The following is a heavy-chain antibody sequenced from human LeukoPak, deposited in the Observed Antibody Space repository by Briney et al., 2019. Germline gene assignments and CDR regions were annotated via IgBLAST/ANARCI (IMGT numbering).Heavy chain of an antibody. Sequence: GGSLRLSCGASGFTFSSYWMHWVRQAPGKGLVWISRINSDGSTTSYADSVKGRFTISRDNAKNTLYLQMNSLRAEDTAVYYCARGNSYGQDYWGQGTLVTVSS. CDR1: GFTFSSYW. CDR2: INSDGSTT. D-gene: IGHD4-17*01. J-gene: IGHJ4*02. V-gene: IGHV3-74*01. CDR3: ARGNSYGQDY.